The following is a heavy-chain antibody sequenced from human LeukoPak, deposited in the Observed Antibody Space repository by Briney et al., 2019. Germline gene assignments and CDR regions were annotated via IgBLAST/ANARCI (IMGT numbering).Heavy chain of an antibody. Sequence: SETLSLTCAVYGGSFSGYYWSWIRQPPGKGLEWIREINHSGSTNYNPSLKSRVTISVDTSKNQFSLKLSSVTAADTAVYYCARGRYYDSIPNAFDIWGQGTMVTVSS. V-gene: IGHV4-34*01. J-gene: IGHJ3*02. CDR1: GGSFSGYY. CDR3: ARGRYYDSIPNAFDI. CDR2: INHSGST. D-gene: IGHD3-22*01.